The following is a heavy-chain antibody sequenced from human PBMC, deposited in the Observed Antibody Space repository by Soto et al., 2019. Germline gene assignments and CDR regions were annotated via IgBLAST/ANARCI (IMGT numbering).Heavy chain of an antibody. V-gene: IGHV3-11*06. Sequence: TGGSLRLSCEASGFALTDYYTTWIRQAPGKGLEWVSYITSGSGYTNNADSVNGRFTISRDNLKNSLTLQMNSLRAEDTAVYYCARGPKFCTSSSCNYYGLDVWGQGTTVTVSS. CDR1: GFALTDYY. CDR3: ARGPKFCTSSSCNYYGLDV. CDR2: ITSGSGYT. J-gene: IGHJ6*02. D-gene: IGHD2-15*01.